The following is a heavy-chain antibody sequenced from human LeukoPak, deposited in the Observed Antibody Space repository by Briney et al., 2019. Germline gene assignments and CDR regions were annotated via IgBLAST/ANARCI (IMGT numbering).Heavy chain of an antibody. CDR3: ARHIPTTGTVFDL. Sequence: SETLSLTCSVSGDSITNFFWSWIRQTPGRELEWIGFIFHSGSSGSTYYSPSLQSRVTMSVDTSRNQFSLKLSSVTAADTAVYYCARHIPTTGTVFDLWGQRTMVIVSS. CDR1: GDSITNFF. CDR2: IFHSGSSGST. D-gene: IGHD1-7*01. J-gene: IGHJ3*01. V-gene: IGHV4-59*08.